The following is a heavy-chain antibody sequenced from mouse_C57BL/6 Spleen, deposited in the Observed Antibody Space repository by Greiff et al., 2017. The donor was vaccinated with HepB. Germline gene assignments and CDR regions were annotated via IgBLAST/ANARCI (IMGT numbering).Heavy chain of an antibody. CDR2: IYPGDGDT. CDR1: GYAFSSYW. V-gene: IGHV1-80*01. J-gene: IGHJ2*01. D-gene: IGHD1-2*01. Sequence: VQLQQSGAELVKPGASVKISCKASGYAFSSYWMNWVKQRPGKGLEWIGQIYPGDGDTNYNGKFKGKATLTADKSSSTAYMQLSSLTSEDSAVYFCARLTTAVSYYFDYWGQGTTLTVSS. CDR3: ARLTTAVSYYFDY.